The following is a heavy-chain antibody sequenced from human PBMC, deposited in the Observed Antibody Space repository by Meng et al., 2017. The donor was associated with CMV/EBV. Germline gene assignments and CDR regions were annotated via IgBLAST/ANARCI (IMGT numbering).Heavy chain of an antibody. CDR3: AREYGSGSYYNWFDP. CDR1: GFTFSSYS. CDR2: ITTGSSHM. D-gene: IGHD3-10*01. V-gene: IGHV3-21*04. Sequence: GESLKISCAASGFTFSSYSMNWVRQAPGKGLEWVSSITTGSSHMYYADSVKGRFTISRDNAKKSLYLQMNSLRAEDTAVYYCAREYGSGSYYNWFDPWGQGTLVTVSS. J-gene: IGHJ5*02.